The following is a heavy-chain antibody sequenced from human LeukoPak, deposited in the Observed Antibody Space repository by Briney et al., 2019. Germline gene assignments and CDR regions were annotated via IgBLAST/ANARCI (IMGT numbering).Heavy chain of an antibody. D-gene: IGHD5-12*01. CDR2: ITSSGYT. Sequence: SETLSLTCTVSGGSINYYLSWIRQSPGKGLEWIGYITSSGYTNYNPSLRRRVTISLDTSKMQFSLRLSSVTAADTAVYFCARDFGYSTAGDHYYGMDVWGQETTVSVSS. J-gene: IGHJ6*02. V-gene: IGHV4-59*01. CDR1: GGSINYY. CDR3: ARDFGYSTAGDHYYGMDV.